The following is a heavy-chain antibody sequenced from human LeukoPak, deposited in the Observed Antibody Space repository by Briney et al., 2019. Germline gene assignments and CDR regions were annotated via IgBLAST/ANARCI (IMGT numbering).Heavy chain of an antibody. CDR3: ARSPPTYAFDI. CDR2: ISSSSSYI. Sequence: PGGSLRLSCAASGFTFSSDSMNWVRQAPGKGLEWVSSISSSSSYIYYADSVKGRFPISRDNAKNSLYLQMNSLKAEDTAVYYCARSPPTYAFDIWGQGTMVTVSS. J-gene: IGHJ3*02. CDR1: GFTFSSDS. V-gene: IGHV3-21*01.